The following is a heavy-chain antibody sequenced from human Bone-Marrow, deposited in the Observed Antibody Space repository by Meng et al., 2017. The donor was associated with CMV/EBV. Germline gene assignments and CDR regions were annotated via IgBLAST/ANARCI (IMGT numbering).Heavy chain of an antibody. CDR1: GYTFTGYY. J-gene: IGHJ6*02. CDR3: ARDRYYDILTGYYTYYGMDV. CDR2: INPNSGGT. D-gene: IGHD3-9*01. Sequence: ASVKVSCKASGYTFTGYYMHWVRQAPGQGLEWMGWINPNSGGTNYAQKFQGRVTMTRDTSISTAYMELSRLRSDDTAVYYCARDRYYDILTGYYTYYGMDVWGQGTTVTVSS. V-gene: IGHV1-2*02.